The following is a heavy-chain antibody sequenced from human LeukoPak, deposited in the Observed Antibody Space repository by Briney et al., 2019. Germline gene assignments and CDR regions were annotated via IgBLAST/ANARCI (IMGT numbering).Heavy chain of an antibody. CDR3: ARDPHIGYGYGDY. CDR2: ISSSSSYI. Sequence: GGSLRLSCAASGFTFSSYSMNWVRQAPGKGLEWVSSISSSSSYIYYADSVKGRFTISRDNAKNSLYLQMNSLRAEDTAVYYCARDPHIGYGYGDYEGQGTLVTVSS. CDR1: GFTFSSYS. D-gene: IGHD5-12*01. J-gene: IGHJ4*02. V-gene: IGHV3-21*01.